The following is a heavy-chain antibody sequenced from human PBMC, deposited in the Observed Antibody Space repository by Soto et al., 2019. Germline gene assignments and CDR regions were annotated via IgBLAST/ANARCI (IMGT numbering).Heavy chain of an antibody. CDR1: GYSFAGYW. J-gene: IGHJ4*02. V-gene: IGHV5-10-1*01. CDR3: AVDYNQLSDY. D-gene: IGHD4-4*01. Sequence: PGESLKISCKGSGYSFAGYWITWVRQKPGKGLEWMGRIDPSDSQTYYSPSSRGHVTISANKSITTAYLQWSSLKASDTAMYYCAVDYNQLSDYWGQGTLVTVSS. CDR2: IDPSDSQT.